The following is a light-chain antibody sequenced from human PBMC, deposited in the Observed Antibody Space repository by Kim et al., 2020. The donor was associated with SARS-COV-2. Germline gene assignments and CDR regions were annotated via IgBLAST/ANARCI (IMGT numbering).Light chain of an antibody. J-gene: IGLJ1*01. Sequence: GQSITISCTGTSSDVGNYNLVSWYQQHPGKAPKLMIYEVNKRPSGVSNRFSGSKSGNTASLTISGLQAEDEADYYCCSYAGSSTYVFGTGTKVTVL. CDR2: EVN. V-gene: IGLV2-23*02. CDR1: SSDVGNYNL. CDR3: CSYAGSSTYV.